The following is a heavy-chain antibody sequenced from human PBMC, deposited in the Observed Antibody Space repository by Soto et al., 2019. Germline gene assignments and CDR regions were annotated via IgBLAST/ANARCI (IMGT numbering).Heavy chain of an antibody. CDR1: GGTFSSYA. D-gene: IGHD2-2*01. CDR3: ARSQGSSTSLEIYYYYYYGMDV. V-gene: IGHV1-69*01. J-gene: IGHJ6*02. CDR2: IIPISETT. Sequence: QVQLVQSGAEVKKPGSSVKVSCKASGGTFSSYAISWLRQAPGQGLEWMGGIIPISETTNYAQKFQGRVTITADESKSTDYMELSSLRSEDTAVYYCARSQGSSTSLEIYYYYYYGMDVWGQGTTVTVSS.